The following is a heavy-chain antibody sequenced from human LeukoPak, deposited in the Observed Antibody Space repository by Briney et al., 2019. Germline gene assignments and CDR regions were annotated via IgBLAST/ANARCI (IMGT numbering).Heavy chain of an antibody. Sequence: ASVKVSCKVSGYTLTELSMHWVRQAPGKGLEWMGGFDPEDGETIYAQKFQGRVTMTEDTSTDTAYMELSSLRSEDTAVYYCARTLGTKDQPVLLWFGDISNDAFDIWGQGTMVTVSS. CDR1: GYTLTELS. D-gene: IGHD3-10*01. CDR2: FDPEDGET. V-gene: IGHV1-24*01. J-gene: IGHJ3*02. CDR3: ARTLGTKDQPVLLWFGDISNDAFDI.